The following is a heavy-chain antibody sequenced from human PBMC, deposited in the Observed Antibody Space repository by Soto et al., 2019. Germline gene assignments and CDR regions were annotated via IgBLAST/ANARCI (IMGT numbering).Heavy chain of an antibody. CDR2: MNPNSGNT. J-gene: IGHJ4*02. CDR3: GGGPPYEFVEGYYPANFDA. CDR1: GYTFTSYD. D-gene: IGHD3-22*01. Sequence: ASVKVSCKASGYTFTSYDINWVRQATGQGLGWMGWMNPNSGNTGYAQKFQGRVTMTRNTSISTAYMELSSLRSEDTAVYYCGGGPPYEFVEGYYPANFDAWGQGTLVTVTS. V-gene: IGHV1-8*01.